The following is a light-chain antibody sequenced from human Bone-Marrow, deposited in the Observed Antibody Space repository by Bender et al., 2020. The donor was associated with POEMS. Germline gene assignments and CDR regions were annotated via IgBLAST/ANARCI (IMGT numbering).Light chain of an antibody. Sequence: QSALTQPASVSGSPGQSITISCTGTSSDVGGYDFVSWYQHHPGKAPRLMLYDVTTRPSGVSSRFSGSKSGNTASLTISGLQAEDEADYYCCSFAGSSTWVFGGGTKLTVL. CDR3: CSFAGSSTWV. CDR2: DVT. J-gene: IGLJ3*02. CDR1: SSDVGGYDF. V-gene: IGLV2-23*02.